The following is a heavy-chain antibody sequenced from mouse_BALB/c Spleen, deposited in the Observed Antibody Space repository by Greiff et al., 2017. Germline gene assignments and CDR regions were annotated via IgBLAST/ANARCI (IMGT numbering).Heavy chain of an antibody. CDR1: GYSITSDYA. V-gene: IGHV3-2*02. CDR3: ARGGLRSFAY. Sequence: DVKLVESGPGLVKPSQSLSLTCTVTGYSITSDYAWNWIRQFPGNKLEWMGYISYSGSTSYNPSLKSRISITRDTSKNQFFLQLNSVTTEDTATYYCARGGLRSFAYWGQGTLVTVSA. CDR2: ISYSGST. D-gene: IGHD2-2*01. J-gene: IGHJ3*01.